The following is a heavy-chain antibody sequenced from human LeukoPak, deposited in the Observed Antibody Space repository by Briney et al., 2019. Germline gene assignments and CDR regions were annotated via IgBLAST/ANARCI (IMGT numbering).Heavy chain of an antibody. V-gene: IGHV4-34*01. D-gene: IGHD3-22*01. CDR2: INDSGRI. CDR3: ARDRTYDSSGYYNPDAFDI. CDR1: GGSFSNYY. Sequence: PSETLSLTCAVYGGSFSNYYWSWIRQTPGKGMEWIGEINDSGRINYNPSLMSRVTVSVDTSKNQFSLRLTSVTATDTAVYYCARDRTYDSSGYYNPDAFDIWGQGTMVTVSS. J-gene: IGHJ3*02.